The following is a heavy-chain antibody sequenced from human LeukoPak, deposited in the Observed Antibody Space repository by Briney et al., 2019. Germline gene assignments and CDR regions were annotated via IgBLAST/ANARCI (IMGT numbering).Heavy chain of an antibody. CDR1: GGSVNNDRW. Sequence: SETLSLTCAVSGGSVNNDRWWNWVRHPPGKGLEWIGEIHPSGSVRYDPSLKSRVSISLDKSNDHVSLTLTSVTAADTAVYYCARTWSSGHRFFQHWGQGTLVTVSS. V-gene: IGHV4-4*02. CDR2: IHPSGSV. J-gene: IGHJ1*01. CDR3: ARTWSSGHRFFQH. D-gene: IGHD6-19*01.